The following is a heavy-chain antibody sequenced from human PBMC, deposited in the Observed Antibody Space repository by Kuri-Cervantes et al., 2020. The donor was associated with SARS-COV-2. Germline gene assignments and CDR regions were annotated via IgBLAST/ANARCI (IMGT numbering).Heavy chain of an antibody. Sequence: GESLKISCAASGFTFSSYAMSWVRQAPGKGLEWVSAISGSGGSTYYADSVKGRFTISRDNSKNSLYLQMNSLRAEDTAVYYCARPRWYYYGMDVWGQGTTVTVSS. V-gene: IGHV3-23*01. D-gene: IGHD4-23*01. CDR1: GFTFSSYA. CDR2: ISGSGGST. J-gene: IGHJ6*02. CDR3: ARPRWYYYGMDV.